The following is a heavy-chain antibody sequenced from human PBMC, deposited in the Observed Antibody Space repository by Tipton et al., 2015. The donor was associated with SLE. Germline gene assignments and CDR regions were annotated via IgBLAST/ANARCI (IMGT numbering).Heavy chain of an antibody. CDR3: ARGPLAARRYWFDP. Sequence: TLSLTCGVYGVSGASFTGYLWTWIRQPPGKGLEWIGEINRSGRTNYNSSLQSRVTLSVDTSKNHFSLNLTSVTAADTAVYYCARGPLAARRYWFDPWGQGTLVTVSS. CDR1: GVSGASFTGYL. J-gene: IGHJ5*02. CDR2: INRSGRT. D-gene: IGHD6-6*01. V-gene: IGHV4-34*01.